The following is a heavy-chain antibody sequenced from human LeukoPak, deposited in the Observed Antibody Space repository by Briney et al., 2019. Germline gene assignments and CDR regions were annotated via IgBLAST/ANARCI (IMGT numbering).Heavy chain of an antibody. CDR3: ARDEGIAVAGHNWFDP. D-gene: IGHD6-19*01. CDR1: GGSISSGVYY. J-gene: IGHJ5*02. V-gene: IGHV4-31*03. Sequence: SQTLSLTCTVSGGSISSGVYYWSWIRQHPGKGLEWIGYIYYSGSTYYNPSLKSRVTISVDTSKNQFSLKLSSVTAADTAVYYCARDEGIAVAGHNWFDPWGQGTLVTVSS. CDR2: IYYSGST.